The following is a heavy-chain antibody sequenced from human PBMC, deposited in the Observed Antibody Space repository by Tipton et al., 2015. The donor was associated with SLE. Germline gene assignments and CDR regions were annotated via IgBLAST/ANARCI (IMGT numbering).Heavy chain of an antibody. D-gene: IGHD6-13*01. CDR1: GGSISSGFY. CDR3: ASGHSSSWPY. J-gene: IGHJ4*02. Sequence: TLSLTCTVSGGSISSGFYWGWIRQPPGKGLEWIGNIYHSGSTFYNPSLKSRVTISVDTSKNQFSLKLSSVTAADTAVYYCASGHSSSWPYWGQGTLVTVSS. CDR2: IYHSGST. V-gene: IGHV4-38-2*02.